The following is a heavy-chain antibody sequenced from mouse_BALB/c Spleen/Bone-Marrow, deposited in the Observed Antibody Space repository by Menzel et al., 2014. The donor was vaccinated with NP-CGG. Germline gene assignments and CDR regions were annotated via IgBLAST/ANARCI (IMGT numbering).Heavy chain of an antibody. Sequence: EVHLVESGGGLVKPGGSLKLSCTASGFTFNYYYMYWVRQTPEKRLEWVATISDGGDYTYYLDSVKGRFTISRDNAKNNLYLQMSSLKSEDTAMYYCARDGKYRYDWFAYWGQGTLVTVSA. D-gene: IGHD2-14*01. CDR3: ARDGKYRYDWFAY. V-gene: IGHV5-4*02. CDR1: GFTFNYYY. CDR2: ISDGGDYT. J-gene: IGHJ3*01.